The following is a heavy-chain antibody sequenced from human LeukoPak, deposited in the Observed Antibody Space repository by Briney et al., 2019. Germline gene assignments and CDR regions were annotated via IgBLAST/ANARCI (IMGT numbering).Heavy chain of an antibody. Sequence: SETLSLTCTVSGGSISSYYWSWIRQPPGKGLEWIGYIYYSGSTNYNPSLKSRVTISVDTSKNQFSLRLSSVTAADTAVYYCARDQFSSTNWFDPWGQGTLVTVSS. CDR1: GGSISSYY. CDR2: IYYSGST. V-gene: IGHV4-59*01. J-gene: IGHJ5*02. CDR3: ARDQFSSTNWFDP. D-gene: IGHD5-24*01.